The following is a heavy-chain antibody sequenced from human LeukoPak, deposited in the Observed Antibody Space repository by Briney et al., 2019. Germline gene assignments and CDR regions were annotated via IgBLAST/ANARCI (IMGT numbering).Heavy chain of an antibody. D-gene: IGHD6-13*01. CDR3: ARDLGAAAAGSTAFGI. CDR1: GFTFSSYW. V-gene: IGHV3-7*01. Sequence: QTGGSLRLSCAASGFTFSSYWMSWVRQAPGKGLEWVANIKQDGSEKYYVDSVKGRFTISRDNAKNSLYLQMNSLRAEDTAVYYCARDLGAAAAGSTAFGIWGQGTMVTVSS. CDR2: IKQDGSEK. J-gene: IGHJ3*02.